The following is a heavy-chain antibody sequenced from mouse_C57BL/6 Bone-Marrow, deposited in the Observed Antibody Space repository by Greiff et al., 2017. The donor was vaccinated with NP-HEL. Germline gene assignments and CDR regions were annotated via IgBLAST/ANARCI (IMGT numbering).Heavy chain of an antibody. CDR3: ARHGEIYYDYEGAY. D-gene: IGHD2-4*01. V-gene: IGHV5-6*02. J-gene: IGHJ3*01. CDR2: ISSGGSYT. Sequence: DVMLVESGGDLVKPGGSLKLSCAASGFTFSSYGMSWVRQTPDKRLEWVATISSGGSYTYYPDSVKGRFTISRDNAKNTLYLQMSSLKSEDTAMYYCARHGEIYYDYEGAYWGQGTLVTVSA. CDR1: GFTFSSYG.